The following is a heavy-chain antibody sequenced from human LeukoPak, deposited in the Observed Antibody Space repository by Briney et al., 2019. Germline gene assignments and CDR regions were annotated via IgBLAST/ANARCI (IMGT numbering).Heavy chain of an antibody. Sequence: GGSLRLSCAASEFTFSSYEMNWVRQAPGKGLGWLSYISSSGKTVYYADSVKGRFTSSRDNAKNSLYLQVNSLRAEDTAVYYCARELRGLVRSFDFWGQGTLVTVSS. V-gene: IGHV3-48*03. J-gene: IGHJ4*02. CDR2: ISSSGKTV. CDR3: ARELRGLVRSFDF. CDR1: EFTFSSYE. D-gene: IGHD6-19*01.